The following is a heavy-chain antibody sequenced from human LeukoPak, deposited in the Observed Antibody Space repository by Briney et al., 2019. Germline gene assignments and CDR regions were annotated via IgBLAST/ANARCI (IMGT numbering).Heavy chain of an antibody. CDR3: ARHSSAWHWYLDL. CDR1: GGSISSSY. D-gene: IGHD6-19*01. Sequence: KPSETLSLTCTVSGGSISSSYWSWIRQPPGKGLEWVGYIYYSGSTNYNPSLKSRVTISVNTSKKHFSLNLSSVTAADTAVYYCARHSSAWHWYLDLWGRGTLVTVSS. J-gene: IGHJ2*01. V-gene: IGHV4-59*08. CDR2: IYYSGST.